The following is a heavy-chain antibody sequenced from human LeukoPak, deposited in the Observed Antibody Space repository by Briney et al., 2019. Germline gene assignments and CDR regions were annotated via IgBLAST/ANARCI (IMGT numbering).Heavy chain of an antibody. D-gene: IGHD6-13*01. Sequence: ASVKVSCKASGYSFTNCGISWVRQAPGQGLEWMGWISGFNGNANFAPKLQDRVTLTTDASTSTAYMELRSPRSDDTAVYYCARDERSAAAGSAYYLDSWGQGTLVTVSS. CDR2: ISGFNGNA. CDR1: GYSFTNCG. J-gene: IGHJ4*02. CDR3: ARDERSAAAGSAYYLDS. V-gene: IGHV1-18*01.